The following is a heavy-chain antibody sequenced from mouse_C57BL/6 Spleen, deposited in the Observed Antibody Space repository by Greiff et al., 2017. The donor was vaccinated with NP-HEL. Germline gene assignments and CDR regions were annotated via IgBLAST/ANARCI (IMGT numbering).Heavy chain of an antibody. V-gene: IGHV1-82*01. CDR3: GRGKDDYFYYAMDY. CDR1: GYAFSSSW. Sequence: QVQLKQSGPELVKPGASVKISCKASGYAFSSSWMNWVKQRPGKGLEWIGRIYPGDGDTNYNGKFKGKATLTADKSSSTAYMQLSSLTSEDSAVYFCGRGKDDYFYYAMDYWGQGTAVTVSS. J-gene: IGHJ4*01. D-gene: IGHD2-4*01. CDR2: IYPGDGDT.